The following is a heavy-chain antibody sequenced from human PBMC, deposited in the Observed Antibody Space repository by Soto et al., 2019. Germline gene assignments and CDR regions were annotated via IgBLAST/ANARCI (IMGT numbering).Heavy chain of an antibody. D-gene: IGHD6-19*01. CDR2: INHSGST. V-gene: IGHV4-34*01. CDR3: ARGREIGGAVAGTSSAGGWFDP. CDR1: GGSFSGYY. J-gene: IGHJ5*02. Sequence: PSETLSLTCAVYGGSFSGYYWSWIRQPPGKGLEWIGEINHSGSTNYNPSLKSRVTISVDTSKNQFSLKLSSVTAADTAVYYCARGREIGGAVAGTSSAGGWFDPWGQGTLVTVSS.